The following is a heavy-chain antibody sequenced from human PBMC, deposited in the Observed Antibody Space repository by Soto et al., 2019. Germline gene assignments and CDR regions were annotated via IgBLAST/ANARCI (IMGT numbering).Heavy chain of an antibody. Sequence: ASVKVSCKASGYTFTSYGISWVRQAPGQGLEWMGWISAYNGNTNYAQKLQGRVTMTTDTSTSTAYMELRSLRSDDTAVYYCARVGYGYGDYYYGMDVWGQGTTVTVSS. CDR3: ARVGYGYGDYYYGMDV. D-gene: IGHD5-18*01. CDR1: GYTFTSYG. V-gene: IGHV1-18*04. CDR2: ISAYNGNT. J-gene: IGHJ6*02.